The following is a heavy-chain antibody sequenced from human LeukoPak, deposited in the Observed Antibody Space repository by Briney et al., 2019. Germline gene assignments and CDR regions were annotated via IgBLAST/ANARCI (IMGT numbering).Heavy chain of an antibody. J-gene: IGHJ4*02. CDR2: IDPSGGST. V-gene: IGHV1-46*01. CDR1: GYTFTSYY. CDR3: ARNSGSGFDY. D-gene: IGHD2-15*01. Sequence: ASVKVSCKASGYTFTSYYKVWVRQAPGQGLEWMGRIDPSGGSTSYAQKFQGRVTMTRGTSTSTVYMELSSLISEDTAVYYCARNSGSGFDYWGQGTLVTVSS.